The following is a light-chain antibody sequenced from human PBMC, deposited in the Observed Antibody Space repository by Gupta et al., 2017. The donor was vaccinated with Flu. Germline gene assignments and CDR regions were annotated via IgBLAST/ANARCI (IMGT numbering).Light chain of an antibody. CDR2: GAS. CDR1: QSLSSN. J-gene: IGKJ1*01. V-gene: IGKV3-15*01. CDR3: QQDYNWHET. Sequence: EIVMTQSPATLSVSPGERATLSCRASQSLSSNLAWYQQKPGHSPRLLIYGASTRATGIPARFSGSGSGTEFTLTISSLQSEDFAVYYCQQDYNWHETFGQGTKVEIK.